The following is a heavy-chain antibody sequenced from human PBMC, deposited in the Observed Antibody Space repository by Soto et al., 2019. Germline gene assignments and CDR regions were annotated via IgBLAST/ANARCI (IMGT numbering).Heavy chain of an antibody. D-gene: IGHD6-13*01. V-gene: IGHV2-5*01. CDR3: AHRTYSSSWHEVFDY. CDR1: GFSLITSGVG. CDR2: IYWNDDK. J-gene: IGHJ4*02. Sequence: QITLKESGPTLVKPTQSLTLTCTFSGFSLITSGVGVGWIRQPPGKALEWLALIYWNDDKRYSPSLKSRLTITKDTSKHQVVLTMTNMDPVDTATYYCAHRTYSSSWHEVFDYWGQGTLVTVSS.